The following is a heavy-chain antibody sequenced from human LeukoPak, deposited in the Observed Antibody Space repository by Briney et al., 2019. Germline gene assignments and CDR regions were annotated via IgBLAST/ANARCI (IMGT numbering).Heavy chain of an antibody. J-gene: IGHJ5*02. CDR2: IYGSSTYI. CDR3: ARDSRGRSNWFDP. V-gene: IGHV3-21*01. Sequence: PGGSLRLSCAASGFTFSTYTMGWVRQAPGEGLEWVSSIYGSSTYIYYADSVKGRFTISRDNAKNSLYLQMNSLRAEDTAVYYCARDSRGRSNWFDPWGQGTLVTVSS. D-gene: IGHD3-16*01. CDR1: GFTFSTYT.